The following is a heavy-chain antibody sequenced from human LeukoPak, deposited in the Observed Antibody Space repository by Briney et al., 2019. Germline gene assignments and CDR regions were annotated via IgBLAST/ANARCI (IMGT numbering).Heavy chain of an antibody. V-gene: IGHV4-59*01. CDR2: TYYSGIT. CDR1: GGSISSYY. D-gene: IGHD5-24*01. CDR3: ASRDGYSFDY. J-gene: IGHJ4*02. Sequence: SETLSLTCTVSGGSISSYYWSWIRQPPGKGLEWIAYTYYSGITSYNPSLKSRVTVSVDTSKNQFSLKLNSVTAADTAVYYCASRDGYSFDYWGQGTLVTVSS.